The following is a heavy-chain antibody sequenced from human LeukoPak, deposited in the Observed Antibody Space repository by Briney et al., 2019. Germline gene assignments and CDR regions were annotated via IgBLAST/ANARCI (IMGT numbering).Heavy chain of an antibody. D-gene: IGHD6-6*01. V-gene: IGHV3-43*02. CDR1: GFTFDDYA. Sequence: PGGSLRLSCAASGFTFDDYAMHWVRQAPGKGLEWVSLISGDGGSTYYADSVKGRFTISRDNSKNSLYPQMNSLRTEDTALYYCAKDNIFGSSSSRSYRGYYGMDVWGQGTTVTVSS. CDR3: AKDNIFGSSSSRSYRGYYGMDV. CDR2: ISGDGGST. J-gene: IGHJ6*02.